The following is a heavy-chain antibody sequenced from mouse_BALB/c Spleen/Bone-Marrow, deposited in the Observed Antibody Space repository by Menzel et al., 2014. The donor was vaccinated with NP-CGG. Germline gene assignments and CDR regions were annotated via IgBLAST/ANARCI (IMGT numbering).Heavy chain of an antibody. J-gene: IGHJ3*01. D-gene: IGHD1-2*01. CDR2: IWAGGST. Sequence: VQVVESGPGLVAPSQSLSIPCTVSGFSLTSYGVHWVRQPPGKGLEWLGAIWAGGSTNYNSALMSRLSITKDNSKSQVFLEMDSLQTDDTAMYYCARVFTTATWGFAYWGQGTLVTVSA. V-gene: IGHV2-9*02. CDR1: GFSLTSYG. CDR3: ARVFTTATWGFAY.